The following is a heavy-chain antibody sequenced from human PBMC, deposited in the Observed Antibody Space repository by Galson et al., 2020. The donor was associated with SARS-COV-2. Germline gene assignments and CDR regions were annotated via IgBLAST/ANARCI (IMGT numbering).Heavy chain of an antibody. CDR2: ISSSGSSI. CDR3: ARVGDCSGGICYGAEYFQH. J-gene: IGHJ1*01. CDR1: GFTCSDYF. V-gene: IGHV3-11*04. D-gene: IGHD2-15*01. Sequence: NSGGSLRLSCAASGFTCSDYFMSWVRQAPGKGLEWVSYISSSGSSINYADSVKGRFTISRDNAKNSLNLQMNSLRVEDTAVYYCARVGDCSGGICYGAEYFQHWGQGTLVTVSS.